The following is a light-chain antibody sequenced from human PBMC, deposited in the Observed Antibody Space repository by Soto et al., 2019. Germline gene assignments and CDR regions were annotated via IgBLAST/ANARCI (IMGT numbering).Light chain of an antibody. V-gene: IGKV3-20*01. CDR2: GAS. J-gene: IGKJ2*01. CDR3: QQYGSSPPYT. Sequence: EIVLTQSPGTLSLSTGGRATLSCRGSQSVSSSYLAWYQQKPGQAPRLLIYGASSRATGIPDRFSGSGSGTDFTLTISRLEPEDFAVYYCQQYGSSPPYTFGQGTKLEIK. CDR1: QSVSSSY.